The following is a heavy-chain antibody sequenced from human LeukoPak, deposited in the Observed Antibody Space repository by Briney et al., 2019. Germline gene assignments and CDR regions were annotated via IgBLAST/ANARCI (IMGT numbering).Heavy chain of an antibody. CDR2: ISDSVGRT. J-gene: IGHJ4*02. Sequence: GRSLRLSCAVSGITLSNYCMSWVRQPPGKGLEWVAGISDSVGRTKYADSVKGRFTISRDNSKNTLYLQMHSLRAADTAVYFCAKRGVVIRVILVGFHKEAYYFDSWGQGALVTVSS. CDR1: GITLSNYC. D-gene: IGHD3-22*01. CDR3: AKRGVVIRVILVGFHKEAYYFDS. V-gene: IGHV3-23*01.